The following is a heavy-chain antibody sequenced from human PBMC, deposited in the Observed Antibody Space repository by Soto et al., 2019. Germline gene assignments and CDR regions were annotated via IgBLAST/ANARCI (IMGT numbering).Heavy chain of an antibody. CDR1: GYTFTSYA. CDR2: INAGNGNT. CDR3: ARDQHGAAAGIDY. Sequence: QVQLVQSGAEVKKPGASVKVSCKASGYTFTSYAMHWVRQAPGQRLEWMGWINAGNGNTKYSQKFQGRVTITRDTSASTAYMELSSLRSEDTAVYYCARDQHGAAAGIDYWGQGTLVTVSS. V-gene: IGHV1-3*01. D-gene: IGHD6-13*01. J-gene: IGHJ4*02.